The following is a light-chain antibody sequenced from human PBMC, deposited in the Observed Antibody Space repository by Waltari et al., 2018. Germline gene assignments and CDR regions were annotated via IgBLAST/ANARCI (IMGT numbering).Light chain of an antibody. J-gene: IGLJ1*01. CDR2: GKN. Sequence: SSELTQDPAVSVALGQTVRITCQGASPRSYYASWYQRNAGQSPVLDIYGKNNRPSRIADRFPCSSSVNTAALTIAEAQAEDEAGYFCNSRDSSGSYVFGTGTKVTV. V-gene: IGLV3-19*01. CDR3: NSRDSSGSYV. CDR1: SPRSYY.